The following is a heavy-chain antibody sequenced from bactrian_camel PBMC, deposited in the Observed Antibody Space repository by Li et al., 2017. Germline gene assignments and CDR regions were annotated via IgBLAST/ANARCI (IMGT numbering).Heavy chain of an antibody. Sequence: HVQLVESGGGSAQVGGALKLSCTVSGHVYSTACMGWYRQRPGKERERVAAIIAGGGTTYYADSVNGRFAISRDNAKNTLYLQMNSLKPEDTAMYYCAAEGRHTLVAGPASRPITTGAWGPRSPSP. V-gene: IGHV3S54*01. CDR1: GHVYSTAC. CDR3: AAEGRHTLVAGPASRPITT. D-gene: IGHD6*01. CDR2: IIAGGGTT. J-gene: IGHJ4*01.